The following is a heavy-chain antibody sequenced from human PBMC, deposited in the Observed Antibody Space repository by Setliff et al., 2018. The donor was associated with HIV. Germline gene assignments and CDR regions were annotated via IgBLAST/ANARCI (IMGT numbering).Heavy chain of an antibody. CDR2: TPISSTDE. J-gene: IGHJ4*02. Sequence: PGGSLRLSCEASGFTFINYGMLWVRQAPGKGLEWVSYTPISSTDEYYADSVKGRFSISTDNAKNSLYLQMHSLSVEDSAVYYCGRVLMGIAAADEQLDYWGQGTLVTVSS. CDR1: GFTFINYG. V-gene: IGHV3-21*05. D-gene: IGHD6-13*01. CDR3: GRVLMGIAAADEQLDY.